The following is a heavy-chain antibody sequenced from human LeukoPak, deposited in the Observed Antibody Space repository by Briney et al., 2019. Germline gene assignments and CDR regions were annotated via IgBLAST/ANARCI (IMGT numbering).Heavy chain of an antibody. V-gene: IGHV3-30*02. CDR2: IRYDGSNK. D-gene: IGHD6-13*01. CDR1: GFTFSSYG. J-gene: IGHJ4*02. CDR3: AKVAFIAAAGTLYFDY. Sequence: GGSLRLSCAASGFTFSSYGTHWVRQAPGKGLEWVAFIRYDGSNKYYADSVKGRFTISRDNSKNTLYLQMNSLRAEDTAVYYCAKVAFIAAAGTLYFDYWGQGTLVTVSS.